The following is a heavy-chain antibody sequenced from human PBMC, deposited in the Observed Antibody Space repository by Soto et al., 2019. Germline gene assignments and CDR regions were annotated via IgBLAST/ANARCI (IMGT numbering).Heavy chain of an antibody. CDR2: IFTFTDLP. V-gene: IGHV1-69*02. D-gene: IGHD2-2*02. Sequence: QVQLVQSGTEVKKPGSSVKVSCKASGGTFRNYPINWVRQAPGQGLEWMGSIFTFTDLPDYAQNFQARLTINADKTTSTAYMELSSLTSDETAMYYCAIRPLVVSNHFESWGQGTLVTVSA. J-gene: IGHJ4*02. CDR3: AIRPLVVSNHFES. CDR1: GGTFRNYP.